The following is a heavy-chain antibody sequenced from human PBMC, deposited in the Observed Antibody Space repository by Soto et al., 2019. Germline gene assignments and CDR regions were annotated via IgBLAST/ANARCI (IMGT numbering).Heavy chain of an antibody. CDR1: GGTFSSYA. CDR2: TIPIFGSP. D-gene: IGHD6-13*01. CDR3: ARETLAAEGRGADYFDS. V-gene: IGHV1-69*13. Sequence: GASVKVSCKASGGTFSSYAITWVRQAPGQGLEWMGGTIPIFGSPSYAQKFQARVTITADDSTGTAYMELSSLTSGDTAVYYCARETLAAEGRGADYFDSWGQGTLVTVSS. J-gene: IGHJ4*02.